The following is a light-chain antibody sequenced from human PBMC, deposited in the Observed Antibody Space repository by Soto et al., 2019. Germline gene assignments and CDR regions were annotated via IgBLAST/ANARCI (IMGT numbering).Light chain of an antibody. J-gene: IGLJ2*01. Sequence: QLVLTQPPSASGTPGQRVTISCSGSSSNIGSNYVYWYQQFPGTAPKLLIYRDNQRPSGVPDRFSGSKSGTSAPLAISGLRSEDQADYYCAAWVGSLSGLFGGRTQLTVL. CDR2: RDN. V-gene: IGLV1-47*01. CDR3: AAWVGSLSGL. CDR1: SSNIGSNY.